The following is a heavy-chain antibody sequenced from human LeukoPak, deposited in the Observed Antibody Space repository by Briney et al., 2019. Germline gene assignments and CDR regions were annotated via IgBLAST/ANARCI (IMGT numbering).Heavy chain of an antibody. D-gene: IGHD3-22*01. CDR2: VHSSGGA. J-gene: IGHJ4*02. CDR1: GVSISSHY. V-gene: IGHV4-4*08. Sequence: PSETLSLTCTVSGVSISSHYWSWIRQPPGQGLEWIGYVHSSGGANYNPSLNSRVTMSVDTSKDRLSLRLSSVAAADTAVYYCARDYYDSSGYYYALWGQGTLVTVSS. CDR3: ARDYYDSSGYYYAL.